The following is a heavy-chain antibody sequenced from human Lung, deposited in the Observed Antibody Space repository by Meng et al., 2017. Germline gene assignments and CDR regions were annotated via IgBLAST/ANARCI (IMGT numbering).Heavy chain of an antibody. Sequence: QVQLAQGGGGLLKPSETLSLTCVVSGGYFSDSYWSWIRQPPGKGLEWIGEINHSGSTNYNPSLESRATISVDTSQNNLSLKLSSVTAADSAVYYCARGPTTMAHDFDYWGQGTLVTASS. CDR2: INHSGST. J-gene: IGHJ4*02. V-gene: IGHV4-34*01. CDR3: ARGPTTMAHDFDY. D-gene: IGHD4-11*01. CDR1: GGYFSDSY.